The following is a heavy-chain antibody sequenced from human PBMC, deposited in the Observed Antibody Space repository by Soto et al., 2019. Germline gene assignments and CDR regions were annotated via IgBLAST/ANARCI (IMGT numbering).Heavy chain of an antibody. D-gene: IGHD2-2*01. V-gene: IGHV3-7*03. CDR2: INRDGSEE. Sequence: GGSLRLSCVASGFTFSGYWISWVRQAPWKGLEWVANINRDGSEEHYVDSVKGRFTISRDNAKNSVYLQMDSLRGDDSAVYYCARDPGPRSASIRGLGWFDPWGQGTLVTFSS. CDR1: GFTFSGYW. CDR3: ARDPGPRSASIRGLGWFDP. J-gene: IGHJ5*02.